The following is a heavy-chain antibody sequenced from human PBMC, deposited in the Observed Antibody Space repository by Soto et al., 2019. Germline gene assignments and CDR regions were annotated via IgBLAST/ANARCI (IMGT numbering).Heavy chain of an antibody. V-gene: IGHV4-59*08. Sequence: SETLSLTCTVSGGSISSYYWSWIRQPPGKGLEWIGYIYYSGSTNYNPSLKSRVTISVDTSKNQFSLKLSSVTAADTAVYYCARSDYVWGSYFSYFDYWGQGTLVTVSS. D-gene: IGHD3-16*01. J-gene: IGHJ4*02. CDR2: IYYSGST. CDR3: ARSDYVWGSYFSYFDY. CDR1: GGSISSYY.